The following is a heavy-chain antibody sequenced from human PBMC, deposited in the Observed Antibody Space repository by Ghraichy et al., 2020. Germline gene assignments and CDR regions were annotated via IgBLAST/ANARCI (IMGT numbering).Heavy chain of an antibody. CDR3: ARHGGGYCSGGSCYSGVLEAFDI. Sequence: GESLNISCKGSGYSFTSYWISWVRQMPGKGLEWMGRIDPSDSYTNYSPSFQGHVTISADKSISTAYLQWSSLKASDTAMYYCARHGGGYCSGGSCYSGVLEAFDIWGQGTMVTVSS. V-gene: IGHV5-10-1*01. J-gene: IGHJ3*02. D-gene: IGHD2-15*01. CDR1: GYSFTSYW. CDR2: IDPSDSYT.